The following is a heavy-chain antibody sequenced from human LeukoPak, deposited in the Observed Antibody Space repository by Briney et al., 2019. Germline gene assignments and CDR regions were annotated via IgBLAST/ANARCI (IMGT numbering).Heavy chain of an antibody. CDR2: IKQDGSEK. CDR1: GFTFSSYW. V-gene: IGHV3-7*01. Sequence: PGGSLRLSCAASGFTFSSYWMTWVRQAPGKGLEWVANIKQDGSEKYYVDSVKGRFTISRDNAKNSLYLQLNSLRAEDTAVYYCAELGITMIGGVWGKGTTVTISS. D-gene: IGHD3-10*02. CDR3: AELGITMIGGV. J-gene: IGHJ6*04.